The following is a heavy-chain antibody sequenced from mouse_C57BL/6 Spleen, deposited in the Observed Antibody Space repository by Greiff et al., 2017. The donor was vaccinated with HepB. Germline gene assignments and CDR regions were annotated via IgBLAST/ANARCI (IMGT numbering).Heavy chain of an antibody. CDR1: GYTFTSYW. V-gene: IGHV1-50*01. Sequence: QVQLQQPGAELVKPGASVKLSCKASGYTFTSYWMQWVKQRPGQGLEWIGEIDPSDSYTNYNQKFKGKATLTVDTSSSTAYMQRSSLTSEDSAVYYCASPTGTSADWGQGTLVTVSA. D-gene: IGHD4-1*02. CDR3: ASPTGTSAD. J-gene: IGHJ3*01. CDR2: IDPSDSYT.